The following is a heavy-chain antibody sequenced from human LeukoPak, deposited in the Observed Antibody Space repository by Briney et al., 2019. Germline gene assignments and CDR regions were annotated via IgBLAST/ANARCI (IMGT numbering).Heavy chain of an antibody. J-gene: IGHJ4*02. CDR2: IYHSGST. D-gene: IGHD2-2*02. Sequence: PSETLSLTCTVFGGSISSGGYYWSWIRQPPGKGLEWIGYIYHSGSTYYNPSLKSRVTISVDRSKNQFSLKLSSVTAADTAVYYCARSSTDGFAAREYQLPYFDYWGQGTLVTVSS. CDR1: GGSISSGGYY. CDR3: ARSSTDGFAAREYQLPYFDY. V-gene: IGHV4-30-2*01.